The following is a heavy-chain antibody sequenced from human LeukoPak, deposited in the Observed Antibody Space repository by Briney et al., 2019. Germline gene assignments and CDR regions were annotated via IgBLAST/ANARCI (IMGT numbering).Heavy chain of an antibody. V-gene: IGHV3-30*02. CDR3: AKDRGSRNDILTGRPRASMDVDY. Sequence: GGSLRLSCAASGFTFSSFGMHWVRQAPGKGLEGVACIRYDGSTKHYADSVKGRFTFSRDNSKNTLYLQMNSLRGEDTGVYYCAKDRGSRNDILTGRPRASMDVDYWGQGTLVTVSS. CDR2: IRYDGSTK. CDR1: GFTFSSFG. D-gene: IGHD3-9*01. J-gene: IGHJ4*02.